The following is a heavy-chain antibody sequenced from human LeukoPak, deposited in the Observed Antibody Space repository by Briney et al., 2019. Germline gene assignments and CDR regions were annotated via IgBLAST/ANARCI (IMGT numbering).Heavy chain of an antibody. J-gene: IGHJ5*02. V-gene: IGHV3-30-3*01. CDR2: ISYGGSNK. D-gene: IGHD2-15*01. CDR1: GFTFSSFA. Sequence: GRSLTLSCAPSGFTFSSFAMHWVRQAPGKGLVGVAFISYGGSNKYCADTVKGRFTISGDNSKNTLYLKMNSLRAEDTAVYYCTRAGYCSGGSCSGPSWFDPWGQGTLVTVSS. CDR3: TRAGYCSGGSCSGPSWFDP.